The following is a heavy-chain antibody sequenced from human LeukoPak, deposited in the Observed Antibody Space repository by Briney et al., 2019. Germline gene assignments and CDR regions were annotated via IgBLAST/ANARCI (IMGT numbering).Heavy chain of an antibody. D-gene: IGHD3-22*01. Sequence: GGSLRLSCVASGFTFSSYAMTWVRQAPGKGLEWVSVIYSGGSTYYVDSVKGRFTISRDSSENTLYLQMDSLRAEDTAVYYCARDKSSGYGMDVWGQGTTVIVSS. CDR1: GFTFSSYA. CDR2: IYSGGST. V-gene: IGHV3-53*01. CDR3: ARDKSSGYGMDV. J-gene: IGHJ6*02.